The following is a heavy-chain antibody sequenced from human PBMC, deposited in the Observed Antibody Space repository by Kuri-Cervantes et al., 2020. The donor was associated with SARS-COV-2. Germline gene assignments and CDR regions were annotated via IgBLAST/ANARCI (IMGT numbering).Heavy chain of an antibody. CDR3: STFPTVVGYYYNAVDV. CDR1: GFTFSSYS. J-gene: IGHJ6*02. CDR2: IKSKSDGETT. Sequence: GESLKISCAASGFTFSSYSMNWVRQVPGKGLEWVGRIKSKSDGETTDYAAPVQGRFTISRDDSKNTLYLQMNILKAEDTAVYYCSTFPTVVGYYYNAVDVWGQGTTVTVSS. D-gene: IGHD4-23*01. V-gene: IGHV3-15*01.